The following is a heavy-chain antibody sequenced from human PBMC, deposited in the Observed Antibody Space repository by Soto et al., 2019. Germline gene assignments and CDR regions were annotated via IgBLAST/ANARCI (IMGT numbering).Heavy chain of an antibody. V-gene: IGHV3-23*01. J-gene: IGHJ5*02. CDR1: GFTFSSYA. Sequence: PGGSLRLSCAASGFTFSSYAMNWVRQAPGKGLEWVSVISGSGGSTYYADSVKGRFTISRDNSKNTLYLQMNNLRAEDTAFYFCASQYGGYGWFDTWGQGTPVTVSS. CDR2: ISGSGGST. CDR3: ASQYGGYGWFDT. D-gene: IGHD5-12*01.